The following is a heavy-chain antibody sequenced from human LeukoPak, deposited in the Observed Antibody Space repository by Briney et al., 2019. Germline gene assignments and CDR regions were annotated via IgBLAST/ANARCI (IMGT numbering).Heavy chain of an antibody. J-gene: IGHJ6*03. CDR1: GYTFSDSY. Sequence: ASVKVSCKASGYTFSDSYIHWVRQAPGQGLEWMGRINPNSGDTNSPQKFQGRVTMTRDTSITTAYMELSSLTSDDTAVYFCARSAGHCNDGVCFTDYYMDVWGKGTTVTVSS. D-gene: IGHD2-8*01. CDR3: ARSAGHCNDGVCFTDYYMDV. CDR2: INPNSGDT. V-gene: IGHV1-2*06.